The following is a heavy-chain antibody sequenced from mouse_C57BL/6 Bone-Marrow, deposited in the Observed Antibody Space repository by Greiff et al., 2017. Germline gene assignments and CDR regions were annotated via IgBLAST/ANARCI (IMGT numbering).Heavy chain of an antibody. CDR3: ASLYYGNSYFDY. J-gene: IGHJ2*01. CDR1: GYTFTSYG. Sequence: QVQLQQSGAELARPGASVKLSCKASGYTFTSYGISWVKQRTGQGLEWIGEIYPRSGNTYYNEKFKGKATLTADKSSSTACMELRSLTSEDSAVYFCASLYYGNSYFDYWGQGTTRTVSS. V-gene: IGHV1-81*01. CDR2: IYPRSGNT. D-gene: IGHD2-1*01.